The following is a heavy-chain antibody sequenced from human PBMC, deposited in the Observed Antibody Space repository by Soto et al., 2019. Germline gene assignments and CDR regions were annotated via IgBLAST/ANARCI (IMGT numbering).Heavy chain of an antibody. CDR1: GGSFGSSAYY. V-gene: IGHV4-39*01. CDR2: INSSGST. Sequence: PSETLSLTCTVSGGSFGSSAYYWGWIRRAPGKGLEWIGSINSSGSTFSNPSLKSRVTLSVDTSKNQFSLKLTSVTAADTALYYCSSRAPEGFDHWGQGTLVTVSS. J-gene: IGHJ5*02. CDR3: SSRAPEGFDH.